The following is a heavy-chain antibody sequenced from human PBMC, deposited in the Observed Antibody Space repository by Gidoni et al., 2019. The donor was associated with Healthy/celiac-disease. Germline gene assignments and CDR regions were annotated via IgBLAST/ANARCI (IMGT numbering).Heavy chain of an antibody. Sequence: QLQLQESGSGLVKPSQTLSLTCAVPGGSISSGGYSWSWIRQPPGKGLEWIGYIYHSGSTYYNPSLKSRVTISVDRSKNQFSLKLSSVTAADTAVYYCARGEYCSSTSCLYNWFDPWGQGTLVTVSS. J-gene: IGHJ5*02. D-gene: IGHD2-2*01. V-gene: IGHV4-30-2*01. CDR2: IYHSGST. CDR1: GGSISSGGYS. CDR3: ARGEYCSSTSCLYNWFDP.